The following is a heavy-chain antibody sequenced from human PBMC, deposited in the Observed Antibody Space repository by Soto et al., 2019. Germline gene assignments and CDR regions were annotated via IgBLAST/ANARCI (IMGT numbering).Heavy chain of an antibody. J-gene: IGHJ4*02. Sequence: EVQLVESGGGLVNPGGSLRLSCAVSGLTFRDAWMNWVRQAPGKGREWVGNIKSNDAKAPPEYAESVKGRFIISRDDPKNMVYLQMSGLKTEDTAVYYCAWQGTTSGYVHSWGEGTLVTVSS. V-gene: IGHV3-15*05. D-gene: IGHD3-10*02. CDR2: IKSNDAKAPP. CDR1: GLTFRDAW. CDR3: AWQGTTSGYVHS.